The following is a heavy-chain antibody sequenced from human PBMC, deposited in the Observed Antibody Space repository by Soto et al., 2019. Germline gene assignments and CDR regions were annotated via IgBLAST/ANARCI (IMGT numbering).Heavy chain of an antibody. V-gene: IGHV2-5*02. CDR2: IYWDDDK. D-gene: IGHD6-13*01. Sequence: QITLKASGPTLVKPTQTLTLTCTFSGFSLTTNGVGVGWIRQPPGKALEWLALIYWDDDKRYSPSLASRLTITKDTSRNQVVLTMPNMDPVDTATYYCAHRRKDTSNWFGGNFDYWGQGTLVTVSS. J-gene: IGHJ4*02. CDR1: GFSLTTNGVG. CDR3: AHRRKDTSNWFGGNFDY.